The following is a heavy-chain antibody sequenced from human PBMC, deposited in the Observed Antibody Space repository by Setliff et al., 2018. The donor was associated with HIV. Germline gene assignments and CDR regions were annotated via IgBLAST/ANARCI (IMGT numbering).Heavy chain of an antibody. CDR3: ARGVHGYSYG. D-gene: IGHD5-18*01. V-gene: IGHV3-7*01. CDR2: IKSDGSEK. Sequence: GESLKISCAASGFTFSSYWMSWVRQAPGKGLEWVANIKSDGSEKYYVESVEGRFTISRDNTNYSLYLQMNSLRAEDTAVYYCARGVHGYSYGWGQGTLGTVSS. CDR1: GFTFSSYW. J-gene: IGHJ4*02.